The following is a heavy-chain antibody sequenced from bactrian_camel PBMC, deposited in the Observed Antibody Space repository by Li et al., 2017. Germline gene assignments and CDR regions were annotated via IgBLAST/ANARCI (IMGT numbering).Heavy chain of an antibody. J-gene: IGHJ4*01. V-gene: IGHV3S35*01. CDR3: ATISDYTYYSLDY. Sequence: VQLVESGGGLAQPGGSLRLSCVTSGFTFSGISMTWVRQAPGKGLEWVSDIDSTGDTPYYSESVKGRFTISRDNAKNTVYLQMNSLASEDTALYYCATISDYTYYSLDYWGQGTQVTVS. D-gene: IGHD4*01. CDR2: IDSTGDTP. CDR1: GFTFSGIS.